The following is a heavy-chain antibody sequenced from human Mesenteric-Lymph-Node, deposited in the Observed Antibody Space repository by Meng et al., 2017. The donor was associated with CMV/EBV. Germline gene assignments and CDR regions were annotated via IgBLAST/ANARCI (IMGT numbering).Heavy chain of an antibody. Sequence: ASGDTFSSAITWVRQAPGQGLDWMGGIIPILGTATYAQKFQGRVTITADKSTNTAYMELSSLKSEDTAVYYCAGWRGVTATSWLDYWGQGTLVTVSS. CDR3: AGWRGVTATSWLDY. D-gene: IGHD2-21*02. CDR2: IIPILGTA. J-gene: IGHJ4*02. CDR1: GDTFSSA. V-gene: IGHV1-69*06.